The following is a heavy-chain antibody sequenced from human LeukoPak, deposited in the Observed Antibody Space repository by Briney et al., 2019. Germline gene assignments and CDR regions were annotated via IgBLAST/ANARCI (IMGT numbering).Heavy chain of an antibody. CDR2: IHPNNGGT. CDR1: GYTFTGYY. CDR3: ARLEGYCSSTSCYAESRVDY. Sequence: ASVKVSCKASGYTFTGYYIHWARQAPGQGLEWMGWIHPNNGGTNFAQNFQGRVTMTRDTSISTAYMELSRLRSDDTAVYYCARLEGYCSSTSCYAESRVDYWGQGTLVTVSS. D-gene: IGHD2-2*01. V-gene: IGHV1-2*02. J-gene: IGHJ4*02.